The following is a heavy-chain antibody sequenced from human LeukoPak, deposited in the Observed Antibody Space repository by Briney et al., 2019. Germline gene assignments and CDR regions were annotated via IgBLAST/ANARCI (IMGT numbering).Heavy chain of an antibody. D-gene: IGHD3-22*01. J-gene: IGHJ4*02. CDR2: ISAYNGHT. CDR1: GHTFTSYG. CDR3: ARDGYYYGSSGYYYLDY. V-gene: IGHV1-18*01. Sequence: GASVKVSCKASGHTFTSYGISWVRQAPGQGLEWMGWISAYNGHTNYAQKLQGRVTMTTDTSTSTAYMELRSLRSDDTAVYYCARDGYYYGSSGYYYLDYWGQGTLVTVSS.